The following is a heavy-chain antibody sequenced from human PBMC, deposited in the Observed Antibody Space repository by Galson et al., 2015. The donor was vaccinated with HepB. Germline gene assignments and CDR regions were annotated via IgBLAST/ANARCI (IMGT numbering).Heavy chain of an antibody. V-gene: IGHV3-21*01. CDR1: GFTFSSYS. Sequence: SLRLSCAASGFTFSSYSMNWVRQAPGKGLEWVSSISSSSSYIYYADSVKGRFTISRDNAKNSLYLQMNSLRAEDTAVYYCAKGVLVLLWFGGSYADAFDIWGQVTMVTVSS. D-gene: IGHD3-10*01. J-gene: IGHJ3*02. CDR3: AKGVLVLLWFGGSYADAFDI. CDR2: ISSSSSYI.